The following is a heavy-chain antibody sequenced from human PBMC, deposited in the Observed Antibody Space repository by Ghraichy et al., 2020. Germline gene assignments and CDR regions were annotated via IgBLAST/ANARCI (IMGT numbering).Heavy chain of an antibody. CDR3: ARAGSSNFDPVDR. CDR2: ISARGTT. J-gene: IGHJ5*02. V-gene: IGHV4-61*02. D-gene: IGHD4-11*01. Sequence: SQTLSLTCSVSGDSISSGTYFWNWIRQPAGKGLQLIVRISARGTTNYTPSLKSRLTFSMDTSKNQFSLKLSSVTAADTAVYYCARAGSSNFDPVDRWGQGTLVTVSS. CDR1: GDSISSGTYF.